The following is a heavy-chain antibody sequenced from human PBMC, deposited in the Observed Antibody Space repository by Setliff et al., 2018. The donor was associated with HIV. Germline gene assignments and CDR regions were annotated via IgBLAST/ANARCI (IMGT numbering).Heavy chain of an antibody. CDR1: GYTFTGYY. V-gene: IGHV1-2*04. Sequence: ASVKVSCKASGYTFTGYYMHWVRQAPGQGLEWMGWINPNSGGTNYAQKFQGWVTMTRDTSISTAYMELSRLRSDDTAEYYCARTRGYSYGAYDYWGQGTLVTVSS. J-gene: IGHJ4*02. CDR2: INPNSGGT. D-gene: IGHD5-18*01. CDR3: ARTRGYSYGAYDY.